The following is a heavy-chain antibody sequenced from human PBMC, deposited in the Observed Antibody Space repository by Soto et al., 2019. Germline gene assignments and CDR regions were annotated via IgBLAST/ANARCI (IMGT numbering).Heavy chain of an antibody. CDR1: GFTFSSYD. J-gene: IGHJ4*02. CDR2: ISYDGSNK. V-gene: IGHV3-30*18. D-gene: IGHD3-22*01. Sequence: GGSLRLSCAASGFTFSSYDMHWVRQAPGKGLEWVAVISYDGSNKYHADSVKGRFTISRDNSKNTLYLQMNSLRVEDTAVYYCAKTTDRSGYYSRFDYWGQGALVTVSS. CDR3: AKTTDRSGYYSRFDY.